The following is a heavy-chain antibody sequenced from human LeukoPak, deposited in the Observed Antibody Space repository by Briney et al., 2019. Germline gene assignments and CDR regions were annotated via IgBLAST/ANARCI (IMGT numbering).Heavy chain of an antibody. D-gene: IGHD6-13*01. CDR3: AKTSGSSWYNYYYGMDV. V-gene: IGHV3-30*18. CDR1: GFTFSNCG. CDR2: ISYDGSNK. J-gene: IGHJ6*02. Sequence: PGGSLRLSCAASGFTFSNCGMHWVRQAPGKGLEWVAVISYDGSNKYYADSVKGRFTISRDNSKNTLYLQMNSLRAEDTAVYYCAKTSGSSWYNYYYGMDVWGQGTTVTVSS.